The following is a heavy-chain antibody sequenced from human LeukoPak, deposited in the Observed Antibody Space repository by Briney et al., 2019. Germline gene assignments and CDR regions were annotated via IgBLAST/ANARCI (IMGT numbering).Heavy chain of an antibody. J-gene: IGHJ4*02. Sequence: PGGSLRLSCAASGFTFSSYWMNWVRQAPGKGLEWVANIKQDGSEKYYVDSVKGRFTISRDNAKNPLYLQMNSLRAEDTAVYYCARGGGYYHSSGNFDYWGQGTLVTVSS. CDR1: GFTFSSYW. CDR2: IKQDGSEK. D-gene: IGHD3-22*01. CDR3: ARGGGYYHSSGNFDY. V-gene: IGHV3-7*03.